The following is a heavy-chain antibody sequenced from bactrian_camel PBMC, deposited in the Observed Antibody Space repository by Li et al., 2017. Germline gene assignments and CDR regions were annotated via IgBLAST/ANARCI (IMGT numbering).Heavy chain of an antibody. J-gene: IGHJ6*01. V-gene: IGHV3S56*01. CDR2: IDTGGDR. CDR3: AAGRAGYCYGEMLLADFGS. Sequence: HVQLVESGGEAGGSLGLSCAVSGVTLERSCVAWFRQSPGQAGEGVAAIDTGGDRRYADSVKVRVTISADGAKKMVYLQMNSLTPDDTAMYYCAAGRAGYCYGEMLLADFGSWGQGTQVTVS. D-gene: IGHD1*01. CDR1: GVTLERSC.